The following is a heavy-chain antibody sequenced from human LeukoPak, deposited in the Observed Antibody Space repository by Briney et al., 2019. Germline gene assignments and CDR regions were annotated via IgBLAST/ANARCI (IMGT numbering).Heavy chain of an antibody. D-gene: IGHD3-9*01. J-gene: IGHJ4*02. V-gene: IGHV1-2*02. CDR3: ASPGSYYDVLTGPGYCDY. Sequence: GASENVSCKASGYTFTGYYMHWVRQAPGQGLEWVGWINPNSGATNYAQKFQGRVTMTRDTSISTAYMELSRLRSDDTAVYYCASPGSYYDVLTGPGYCDYWGQGTLVTVSS. CDR2: INPNSGAT. CDR1: GYTFTGYY.